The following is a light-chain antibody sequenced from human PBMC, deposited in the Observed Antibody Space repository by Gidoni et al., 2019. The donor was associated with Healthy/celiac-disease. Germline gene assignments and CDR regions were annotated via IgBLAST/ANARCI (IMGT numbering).Light chain of an antibody. Sequence: QSVLTQPPSVSAATGQKVTISCSGSSSNIGNNYVSWYQQLPGTAPKVLIYDNNKRPSGIPDRFSGSKSGTSATLGITGLQTGDEADYYCGTWDSSLSYVFGTGTKVTVL. CDR1: SSNIGNNY. J-gene: IGLJ1*01. CDR3: GTWDSSLSYV. CDR2: DNN. V-gene: IGLV1-51*01.